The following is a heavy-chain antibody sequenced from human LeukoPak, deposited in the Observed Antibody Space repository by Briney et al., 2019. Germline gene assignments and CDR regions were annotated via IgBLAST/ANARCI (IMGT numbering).Heavy chain of an antibody. J-gene: IGHJ5*02. Sequence: SETLSLTCKVSGYSIGRDYYWAWLRQPPGKGPDWIGSIFHAGRTVYNPSYESRLTISMDTSKNEFFLRLNSVTAADTAVYFCVRDGGYPTTDEGFDPWGLGTLVTVSS. D-gene: IGHD5-12*01. CDR2: IFHAGRT. V-gene: IGHV4-38-2*02. CDR1: GYSIGRDYY. CDR3: VRDGGYPTTDEGFDP.